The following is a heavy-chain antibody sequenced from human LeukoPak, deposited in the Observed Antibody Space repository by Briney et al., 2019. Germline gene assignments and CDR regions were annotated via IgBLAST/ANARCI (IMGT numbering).Heavy chain of an antibody. CDR3: AKDRGPIVVVVAATSGFDY. Sequence: PGGSLRLSCAASGFTFSSYAMSWVRQAPGKGLEWVSAISGSGGSTYYADSVKGRFTISRDNSKNTLYLQMNSLRAEDTAVYYCAKDRGPIVVVVAATSGFDYWGQGTLVTVSS. CDR1: GFTFSSYA. D-gene: IGHD2-15*01. J-gene: IGHJ4*02. V-gene: IGHV3-23*01. CDR2: ISGSGGST.